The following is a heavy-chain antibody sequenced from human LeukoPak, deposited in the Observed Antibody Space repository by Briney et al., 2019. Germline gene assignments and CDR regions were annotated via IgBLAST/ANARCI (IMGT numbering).Heavy chain of an antibody. Sequence: SVKVSCKASGGTFSNFAVSWVRQAPGQGLEWMGGTIPTFGTTNFGKTNSAQKFQGRVTITTDESTSTAYMDLSSLRSDDTAVYYCASPYTSSWYAFDCWGQGTLVTVSS. V-gene: IGHV1-69*05. CDR1: GGTFSNFA. CDR2: TIPTFGTTNFGKT. CDR3: ASPYTSSWYAFDC. D-gene: IGHD6-13*01. J-gene: IGHJ4*02.